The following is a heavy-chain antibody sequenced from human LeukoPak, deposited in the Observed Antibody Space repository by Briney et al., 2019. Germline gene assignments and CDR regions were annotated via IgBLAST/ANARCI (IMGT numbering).Heavy chain of an antibody. D-gene: IGHD2-2*01. J-gene: IGHJ4*02. CDR1: GFTFGDYA. CDR3: SGSTSWPVGRSYFDY. V-gene: IGHV3-49*03. CDR2: IRSKAYGGTT. Sequence: GGSLRLSCTASGFTFGDYAMSWFRQAPGKGLEWVGFIRSKAYGGTTEYAASVKGRFTISRDDSKSIAYLQMNSLKTEDTAVYYCSGSTSWPVGRSYFDYWGQGTLVTVSS.